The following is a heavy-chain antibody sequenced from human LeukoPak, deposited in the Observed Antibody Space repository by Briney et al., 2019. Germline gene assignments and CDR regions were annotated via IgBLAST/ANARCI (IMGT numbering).Heavy chain of an antibody. V-gene: IGHV1-2*02. D-gene: IGHD2-2*01. J-gene: IGHJ4*02. CDR2: INPNSGGT. Sequence: ASVKVSCKASGYTFTGSYLYWVRQAPGQGLEWMGWINPNSGGTNYARKFQGRVTMTRDTSTSTAYMELSRLRSDDTAVYYCARKAEYQLLIDYWGQGTLATVSS. CDR3: ARKAEYQLLIDY. CDR1: GYTFTGSY.